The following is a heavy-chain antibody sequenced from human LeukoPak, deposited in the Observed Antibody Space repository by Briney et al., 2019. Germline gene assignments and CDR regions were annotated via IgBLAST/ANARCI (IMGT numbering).Heavy chain of an antibody. CDR1: GFIFSNYA. Sequence: GGSLRLSCAASGFIFSNYAMVWVRQAPGKGLEWVSGISGSGVSTSSADSVKGRLTVSRDNSKNTLYLHMNSLRAEDTALYYCARAKIIDFYYYYMDVWGRGTTVTVSS. J-gene: IGHJ6*03. V-gene: IGHV3-23*01. CDR2: ISGSGVST. CDR3: ARAKIIDFYYYYMDV.